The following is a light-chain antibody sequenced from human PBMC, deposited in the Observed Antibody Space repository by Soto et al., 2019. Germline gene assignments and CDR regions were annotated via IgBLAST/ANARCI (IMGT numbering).Light chain of an antibody. Sequence: QSVLTQPPSVSAAPGQKVTISCSGSSSNIGSNYVSWYQHLPGPAPKLLIYDNNKRPSGIPDRFSGSQSGTSATLGITGLQTGDEADYYCGTWDSSLSAVFGGGTKLTVL. CDR1: SSNIGSNY. CDR2: DNN. CDR3: GTWDSSLSAV. V-gene: IGLV1-51*01. J-gene: IGLJ2*01.